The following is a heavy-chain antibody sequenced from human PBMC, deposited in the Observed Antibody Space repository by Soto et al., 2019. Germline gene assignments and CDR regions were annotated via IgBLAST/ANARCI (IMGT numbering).Heavy chain of an antibody. D-gene: IGHD5-18*01. V-gene: IGHV4-59*01. J-gene: IGHJ6*02. CDR2: IYYSGST. Sequence: PSETLSLTCTVSGGSISSYYWSWIRQPPGKGLEWIGYIYYSGSTNYNPSLKSRVTISVDTSKNQFSLKLSSVTAADTAVYYCARGGIQLWSLYYHYYGMDVWGQGTTVTVSS. CDR1: GGSISSYY. CDR3: ARGGIQLWSLYYHYYGMDV.